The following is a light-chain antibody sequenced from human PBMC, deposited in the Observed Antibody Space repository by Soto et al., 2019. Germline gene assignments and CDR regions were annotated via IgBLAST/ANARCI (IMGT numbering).Light chain of an antibody. J-gene: IGLJ1*01. V-gene: IGLV2-11*01. Sequence: QSVLTQPRSVSGSPGQTVTISCTGSSSDVGSSNYMSWYQQHPGEAPKLVIYDVAQRPSGVPDRLSGSRSGKTASLTISGLQPDDEADYYCCSYAGSDTLIFGSGTRSPS. CDR3: CSYAGSDTLI. CDR2: DVA. CDR1: SSDVGSSNY.